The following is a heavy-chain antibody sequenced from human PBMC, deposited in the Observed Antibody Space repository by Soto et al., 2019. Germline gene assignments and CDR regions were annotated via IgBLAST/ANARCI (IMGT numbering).Heavy chain of an antibody. Sequence: EVQLVESGGGLVQPGRSLRLSCAASGFTFDDYAMHWVRQGPGKGLEWVSGISSNSGSVGYADSVQGRFIISRDNAQNSLYLQMNSLRPEDTAWYYCAKGQRYCTSASCYFLTPVDDPWGRGTLVTVSS. CDR3: AKGQRYCTSASCYFLTPVDDP. D-gene: IGHD2-2*01. J-gene: IGHJ5*02. CDR1: GFTFDDYA. V-gene: IGHV3-9*01. CDR2: ISSNSGSV.